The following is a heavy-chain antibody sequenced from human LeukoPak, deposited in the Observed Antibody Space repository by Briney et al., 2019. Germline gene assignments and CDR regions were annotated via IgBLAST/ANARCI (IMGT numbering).Heavy chain of an antibody. V-gene: IGHV1-2*02. Sequence: ASVKVSCKASGYTFTGYYMHWVRQAPGQGLEWMGWINPNSGGTNYAQKFQGRVTMTRDTSISTAYMELSRLRSDDPAVYYCARTLWFGEFTGEFDYWGQGTLVTVSS. CDR2: INPNSGGT. J-gene: IGHJ4*02. D-gene: IGHD3-10*01. CDR1: GYTFTGYY. CDR3: ARTLWFGEFTGEFDY.